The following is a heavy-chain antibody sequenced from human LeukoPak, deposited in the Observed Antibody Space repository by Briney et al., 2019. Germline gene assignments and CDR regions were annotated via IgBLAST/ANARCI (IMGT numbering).Heavy chain of an antibody. Sequence: ASVKVSCKASGYTFTSYYMHWVRQAPGQGLEWMGWISAYNGNTNYAQKLQGRVTMTTDTSTSTAYMELRSLRSDDTAVYYCARSHCGGDCYYPWEADYWGQGTLVTVSS. J-gene: IGHJ4*02. CDR2: ISAYNGNT. D-gene: IGHD2-21*02. CDR1: GYTFTSYY. CDR3: ARSHCGGDCYYPWEADY. V-gene: IGHV1-18*04.